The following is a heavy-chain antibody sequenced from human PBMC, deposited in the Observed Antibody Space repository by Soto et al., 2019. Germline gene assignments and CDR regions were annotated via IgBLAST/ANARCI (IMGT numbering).Heavy chain of an antibody. CDR3: ARGRFLEWLLYEYYYYGMDV. Sequence: SVKVSCKASGGTFSSYAISWVRQAPGQGLEWMGGIIPIFGTANYAQKFQGRVTITADESTSTAYMELSSLRSEDTAVYYCARGRFLEWLLYEYYYYGMDVWGQGTTVTVSS. D-gene: IGHD3-3*01. J-gene: IGHJ6*02. CDR2: IIPIFGTA. V-gene: IGHV1-69*13. CDR1: GGTFSSYA.